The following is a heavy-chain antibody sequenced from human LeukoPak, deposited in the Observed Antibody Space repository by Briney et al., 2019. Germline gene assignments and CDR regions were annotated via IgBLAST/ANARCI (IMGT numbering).Heavy chain of an antibody. CDR1: GYPFTGSY. D-gene: IGHD2-2*01. CDR3: ARLADCSSSSCRSFDY. CDR2: INPNSGFT. J-gene: IGHJ4*02. Sequence: ASVKVSCKASGYPFTGSYLHWVRQAPGPGLERMGWINPNSGFTNYAQKFQGRVTVTRDTSISTAYMELSRLRSDDTAVYYCARLADCSSSSCRSFDYWGQGTLVTVSS. V-gene: IGHV1-2*02.